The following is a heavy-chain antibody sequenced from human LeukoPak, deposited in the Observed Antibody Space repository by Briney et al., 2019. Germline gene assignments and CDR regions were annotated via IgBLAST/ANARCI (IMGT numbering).Heavy chain of an antibody. CDR1: GGSFSGYY. CDR3: ARGRDYCSSTSCTLRYFDL. J-gene: IGHJ2*01. Sequence: PSETLSPTCAVYGGSFSGYYWSWIRQPPGKGLEWIGEINHSGSTNYNPSLKSRVTISVDTSKNQFSLKLSSVTAADTAVYYCARGRDYCSSTSCTLRYFDLWGRGTLATVSS. V-gene: IGHV4-34*01. D-gene: IGHD2-2*01. CDR2: INHSGST.